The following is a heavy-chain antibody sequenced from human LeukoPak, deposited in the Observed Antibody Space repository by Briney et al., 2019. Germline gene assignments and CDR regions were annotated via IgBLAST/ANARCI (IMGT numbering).Heavy chain of an antibody. CDR2: ISSSSSYI. J-gene: IGHJ4*02. CDR3: ARRSGIAVAGAFDY. V-gene: IGHV3-21*04. CDR1: GFTFSNYW. Sequence: PGGSLRLSCAASGFTFSNYWMHWVRQAPGKGLVWVSSISSSSSYIYYADSVKGRFTISRDNAKNSPYLQMNSLRAEDTAVYYCARRSGIAVAGAFDYWGQGTLVTVSS. D-gene: IGHD6-19*01.